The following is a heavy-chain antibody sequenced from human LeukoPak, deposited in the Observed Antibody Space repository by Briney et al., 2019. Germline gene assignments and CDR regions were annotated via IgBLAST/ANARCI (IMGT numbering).Heavy chain of an antibody. CDR1: GGSISSGGYY. D-gene: IGHD3-22*01. CDR3: AREAPLYDSSGYSSFDY. J-gene: IGHJ4*02. CDR2: IYYSGST. Sequence: MTSETLSLTCTASGGSISSGGYYWSWIRQHPGKGLEWIGYIYYSGSTYYNPSLKSRVTISVDTSKNQFSLKLSSVTAADTAVYYCAREAPLYDSSGYSSFDYWGQGTLVTVSS. V-gene: IGHV4-31*03.